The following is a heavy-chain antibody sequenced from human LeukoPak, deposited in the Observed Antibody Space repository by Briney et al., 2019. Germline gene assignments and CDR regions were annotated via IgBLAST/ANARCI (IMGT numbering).Heavy chain of an antibody. V-gene: IGHV3-30-3*01. CDR2: ISYDGSNK. CDR3: ARAGRDGYNYRVYYFDH. Sequence: GGSLRLSCAASGFTFTSYAMHWVRQAPGKGLEWVAVISYDGSNKYYADSVKGRFTISRDNSKNTLYLQMNSLRAEDTAVYYCARAGRDGYNYRVYYFDHWGQGTLVTVSS. J-gene: IGHJ4*02. D-gene: IGHD5-24*01. CDR1: GFTFTSYA.